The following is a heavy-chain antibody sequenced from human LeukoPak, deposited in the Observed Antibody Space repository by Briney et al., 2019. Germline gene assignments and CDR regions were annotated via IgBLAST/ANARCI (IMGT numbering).Heavy chain of an antibody. V-gene: IGHV4-31*03. Sequence: SQTLSLTCTVSGDSISSGGYHWTWIRQHPGKGLERIGYISYSGSTYYNPSFKSRVNISMDTSKNQFSLSLTSVTAADTAVYYCARDYGDYFRWFDPWGQGTLVTASS. CDR3: ARDYGDYFRWFDP. CDR1: GDSISSGGYH. J-gene: IGHJ5*02. CDR2: ISYSGST. D-gene: IGHD4-17*01.